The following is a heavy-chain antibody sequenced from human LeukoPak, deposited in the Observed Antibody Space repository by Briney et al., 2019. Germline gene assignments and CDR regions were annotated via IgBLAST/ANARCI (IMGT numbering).Heavy chain of an antibody. CDR1: GGSISSYY. D-gene: IGHD3-3*01. V-gene: IGHV4-59*01. CDR2: IYYSGST. CDR3: ARAAKFWSGYLDY. Sequence: KPSETLSLTCTVSGGSISSYYWSWIRQPPGKGLEWIGYIYYSGSTNYNPSLKSRVTTSVDTSKNQFSLKLSSVTAADTAVYYCARAAKFWSGYLDYWGQGTLVTVSS. J-gene: IGHJ4*02.